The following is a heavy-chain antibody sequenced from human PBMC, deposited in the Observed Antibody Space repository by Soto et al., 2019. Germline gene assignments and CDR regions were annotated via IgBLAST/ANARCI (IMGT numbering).Heavy chain of an antibody. D-gene: IGHD6-6*01. V-gene: IGHV1-69*13. Sequence: GASVKVSCKASGGTFSSYSISWARQAPGQGLEWMGGIIPIFGTANYAQKFQGRVTITADESTSTAYVELSSLRSEDTAVYYCAIEYSSSPPYYPIGYWGQGTLVTVSS. CDR3: AIEYSSSPPYYPIGY. CDR1: GGTFSSYS. J-gene: IGHJ4*02. CDR2: IIPIFGTA.